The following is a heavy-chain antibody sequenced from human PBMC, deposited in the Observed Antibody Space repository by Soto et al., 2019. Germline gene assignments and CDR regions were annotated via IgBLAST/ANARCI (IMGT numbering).Heavy chain of an antibody. CDR2: HNGYNGQT. D-gene: IGHD1-1*01. CDR1: ENTFSTYL. CDR3: AGPHDRAGLGT. V-gene: IGHV1-3*01. J-gene: IGHJ5*02. Sequence: GASVQVSCKASENTFSTYLVHWVRQVHGQGLEWMGWHNGYNGQTEYSQKFQGRVTITRDTSAKTAYLELRSLTSEDTAVYYCAGPHDRAGLGTWGQGTLVTVSS.